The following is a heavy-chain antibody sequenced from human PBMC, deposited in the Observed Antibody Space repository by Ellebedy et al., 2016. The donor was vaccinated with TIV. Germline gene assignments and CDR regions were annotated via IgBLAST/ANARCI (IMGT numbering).Heavy chain of an antibody. CDR3: ARGRYSGYDYSDY. CDR2: ISAYSDKT. V-gene: IGHV1-18*04. CDR1: GDTSATSG. J-gene: IGHJ4*02. Sequence: AASVKVSCKASGDTSATSGFSWMRQAPGQGLEWMGWISAYSDKTNYAQKFQGRVTLTTDTSTVTAHMELRSLTSHDTAVYYCARGRYSGYDYSDYWGQGTLVTVSS. D-gene: IGHD5-12*01.